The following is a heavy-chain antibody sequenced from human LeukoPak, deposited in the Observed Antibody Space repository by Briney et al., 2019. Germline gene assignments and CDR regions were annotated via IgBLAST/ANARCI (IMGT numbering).Heavy chain of an antibody. V-gene: IGHV4-30-4*01. J-gene: IGHJ4*02. CDR2: IYYSGST. CDR3: ARARKSYYDSSGPVDY. Sequence: SETLSLTCTVSGGSISSGDYYWSWVRQPPGKGLEWIGYIYYSGSTYYNPSLKSRVTISVDTSKNQFSLKLSSVTAADTAVYYCARARKSYYDSSGPVDYWGQGTLVTVSS. D-gene: IGHD3-22*01. CDR1: GGSISSGDYY.